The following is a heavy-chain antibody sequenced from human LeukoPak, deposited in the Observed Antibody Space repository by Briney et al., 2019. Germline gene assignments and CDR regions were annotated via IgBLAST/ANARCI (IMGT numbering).Heavy chain of an antibody. Sequence: GGSLRLSCAASGFTFSSHAMSWVRQAPGKGLEWVSAISGSGGSTYYADSVKGRFTISRDNSKNTLFLQLNSLRAEDTAVYYCATQSSGWSSSFDYWGQGTLVTVSS. D-gene: IGHD6-19*01. CDR2: ISGSGGST. CDR3: ATQSSGWSSSFDY. V-gene: IGHV3-23*01. CDR1: GFTFSSHA. J-gene: IGHJ4*02.